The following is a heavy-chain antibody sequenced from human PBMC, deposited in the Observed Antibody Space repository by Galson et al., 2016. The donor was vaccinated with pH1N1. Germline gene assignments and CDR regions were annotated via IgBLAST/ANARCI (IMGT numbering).Heavy chain of an antibody. CDR1: GYTFTSYY. CDR2: INPIGGMA. V-gene: IGHV1-46*01. D-gene: IGHD1-26*01. J-gene: IGHJ4*02. Sequence: SVKVSCKASGYTFTSYYFHWVRRAPGLGLQWMGVINPIGGMATYTQNFQDRLTMTVDASTSTVYMELTSLRSEDTAVYYCVRDLGRLRDFWGQGTLVTVSS. CDR3: VRDLGRLRDF.